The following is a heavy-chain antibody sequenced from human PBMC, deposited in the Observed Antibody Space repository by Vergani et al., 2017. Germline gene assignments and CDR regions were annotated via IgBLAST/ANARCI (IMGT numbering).Heavy chain of an antibody. CDR1: GFTFGDYA. CDR3: AREQVTMVRGDVDY. V-gene: IGHV3-7*03. CDR2: IKQDGSEK. Sequence: EVQLVESGGGLVQPGRSLRLSCTASGFTFGDYAMSWVRQAPGKGLEWVANIKQDGSEKYYVDSVKGRFTISRDNAKNSLYLQMNSLRAEDTAVYYCAREQVTMVRGDVDYWGQGTLVTVSS. J-gene: IGHJ4*02. D-gene: IGHD3-10*01.